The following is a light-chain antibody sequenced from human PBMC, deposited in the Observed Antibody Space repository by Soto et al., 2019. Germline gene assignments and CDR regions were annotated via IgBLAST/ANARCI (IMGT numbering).Light chain of an antibody. CDR1: QGVSNY. J-gene: IGKJ1*01. Sequence: NQMTKSPSSLSASVGDRVTITCRASQGVSNYLAWYQQKPGKVPKLLIYAASTLQSGVPSRFSGSGSGTDFTLTISSLQPEDVATYYCQKYNSALGTFGQGTKVDIK. CDR2: AAS. CDR3: QKYNSALGT. V-gene: IGKV1-27*01.